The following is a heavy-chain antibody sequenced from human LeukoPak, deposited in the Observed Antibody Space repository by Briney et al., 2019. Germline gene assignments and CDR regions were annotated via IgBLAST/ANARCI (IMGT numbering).Heavy chain of an antibody. Sequence: GGSLRLSCAASGFTFSNFHMTWVRQSPGKGLEWVSAISDSGGNTWYADSVKGRFTISRDNSKNTVYLQMNSLRAEDTAVYYCAKELRSISATTGFDYWGQGTLVTVSS. J-gene: IGHJ4*02. V-gene: IGHV3-23*01. CDR1: GFTFSNFH. D-gene: IGHD1-20*01. CDR2: ISDSGGNT. CDR3: AKELRSISATTGFDY.